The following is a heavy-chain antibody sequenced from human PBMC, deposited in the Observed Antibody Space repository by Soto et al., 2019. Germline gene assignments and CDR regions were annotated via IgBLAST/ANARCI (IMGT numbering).Heavy chain of an antibody. CDR1: GGSISSYY. V-gene: IGHV4-59*01. J-gene: IGHJ6*02. Sequence: SETLSLTCTVSGGSISSYYWSWIRQPPGKGLEWIGYIYYSGSTNYNPSLKSRVTISVDTSKNQFSLKLSSVTDAETAVYYFARDLLSYDFWSGSPSYGMDVWGQGTRVTGSS. D-gene: IGHD3-3*01. CDR2: IYYSGST. CDR3: ARDLLSYDFWSGSPSYGMDV.